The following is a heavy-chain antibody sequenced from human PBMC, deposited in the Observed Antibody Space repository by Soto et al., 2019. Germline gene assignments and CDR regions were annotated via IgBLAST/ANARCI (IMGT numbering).Heavy chain of an antibody. CDR3: ATRAGGGGY. CDR1: GFTVSNNY. D-gene: IGHD3-10*01. CDR2: IYSGGYT. V-gene: IGHV3-53*01. Sequence: EVQLVESGGGLIQPGGSLRLSCAVSGFTVSNNYMSWVRQAPGKGLEGVSVIYSGGYTAYGDSVKGRFTISRDNSKNTLNLQMSSRGAADAAWYFCATRAGGGGYWGQGTLVTVSS. J-gene: IGHJ4*02.